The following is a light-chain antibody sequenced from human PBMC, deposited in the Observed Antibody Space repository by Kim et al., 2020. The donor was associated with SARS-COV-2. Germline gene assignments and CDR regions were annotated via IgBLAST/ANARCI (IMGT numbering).Light chain of an antibody. CDR2: DVN. Sequence: QSALTQPRSVSGSPGQSVTIFCTGTSSDVGAYDYVSWYQQYPGKAPKLMIYDVNKRPSGVPDRFSGSKSGNTASLTISGLQSDDEADYYCCSYAGSYTVVFGGGTQLTVL. V-gene: IGLV2-11*01. CDR1: SSDVGAYDY. J-gene: IGLJ2*01. CDR3: CSYAGSYTVV.